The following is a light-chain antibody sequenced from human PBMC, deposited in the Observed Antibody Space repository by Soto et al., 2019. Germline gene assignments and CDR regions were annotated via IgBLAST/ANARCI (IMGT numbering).Light chain of an antibody. Sequence: QSVLTQPPSVSGAPGQGVTISCTGSSSNIGAGSDVHWYQQLPGTAPKLLIYGNDNRPSGVPNRFSGSKSGTSASLAITGLQAGDEADYYCASWDVSLTAWVFGGGTKLTVL. V-gene: IGLV1-40*01. J-gene: IGLJ3*02. CDR3: ASWDVSLTAWV. CDR1: SSNIGAGSD. CDR2: GND.